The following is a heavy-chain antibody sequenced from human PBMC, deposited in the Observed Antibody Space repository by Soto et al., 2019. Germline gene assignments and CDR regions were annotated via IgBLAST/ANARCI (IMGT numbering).Heavy chain of an antibody. V-gene: IGHV1-69*04. CDR1: GGTFSIYT. Sequence: SLKVSCKASGGTFSIYTISWVLQAPGQGLEWMGRIIPILGIANYAQKFQGRVTITADKSTSTAYMELSSLRSEDTAVYYCARDLNYYDSSGEIDYWGQGTLVTVSS. CDR3: ARDLNYYDSSGEIDY. CDR2: IIPILGIA. J-gene: IGHJ4*02. D-gene: IGHD3-22*01.